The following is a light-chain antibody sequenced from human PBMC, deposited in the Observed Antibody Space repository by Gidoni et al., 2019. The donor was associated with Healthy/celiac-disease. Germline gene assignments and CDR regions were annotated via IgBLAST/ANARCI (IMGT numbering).Light chain of an antibody. CDR3: MQALQTRLT. CDR2: LGS. J-gene: IGKJ4*01. V-gene: IGKV2-28*01. CDR1: QSLLHSNGYNY. Sequence: EIVMTQSPLSLPVTPGEPASISCRSSQSLLHSNGYNYLDWYLQKPGQSPPLLSFLGSNRSSGVPDRFSGSGSGPDFTLQLSRVEAEDVGVYYCMQALQTRLTFGGGTKVEIK.